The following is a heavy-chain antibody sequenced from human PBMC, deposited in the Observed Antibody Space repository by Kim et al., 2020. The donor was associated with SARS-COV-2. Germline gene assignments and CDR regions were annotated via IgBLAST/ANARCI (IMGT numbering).Heavy chain of an antibody. D-gene: IGHD3-10*01. CDR2: IYYSGST. V-gene: IGHV4-59*01. CDR1: GGSISSYY. J-gene: IGHJ5*02. Sequence: SETLSLTCTVSGGSISSYYWSWIRQPPGKGLEWIGYIYYSGSTNHNPSLKSRVTISVDTSKNQFSLKLSSVTAADTAVYYCARSPPGGWFDPWGQGTLVTVSS. CDR3: ARSPPGGWFDP.